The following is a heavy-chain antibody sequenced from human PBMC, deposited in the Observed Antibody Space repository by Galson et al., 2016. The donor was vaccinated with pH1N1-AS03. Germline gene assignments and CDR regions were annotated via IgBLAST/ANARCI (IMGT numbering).Heavy chain of an antibody. CDR1: GFIFSNYA. CDR2: ITSRGST. J-gene: IGHJ4*02. Sequence: SLRLSCAASGFIFSNYAMSWVRQAPGKGLEWVSAITSRGSTYYADSVKGRFTISRDNSKNTLYLQMNSLRAEATAVYYCTKDPIQYGDYVWYFDYWGQGTLVTVSS. V-gene: IGHV3-23*01. D-gene: IGHD4-17*01. CDR3: TKDPIQYGDYVWYFDY.